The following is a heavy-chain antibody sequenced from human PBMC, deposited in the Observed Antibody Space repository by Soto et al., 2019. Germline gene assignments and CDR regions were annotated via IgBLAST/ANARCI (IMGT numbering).Heavy chain of an antibody. CDR1: GGSFSGYY. CDR2: INHSGST. CDR3: ARGSSGYIVRYYYYMDV. J-gene: IGHJ6*03. Sequence: SETLSLTCAVYGGSFSGYYWSWIRQPPGKGLEWIGEINHSGSTNYNPSLKSRVTISVDTSKSQFSLKLSSVTAADTAVYYCARGSSGYIVRYYYYMDVWGKGTTVTVSS. D-gene: IGHD3-22*01. V-gene: IGHV4-34*01.